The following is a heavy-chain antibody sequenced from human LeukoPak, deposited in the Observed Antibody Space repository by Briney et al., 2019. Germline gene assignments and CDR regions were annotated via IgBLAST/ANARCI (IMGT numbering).Heavy chain of an antibody. V-gene: IGHV1-18*01. D-gene: IGHD1-26*01. CDR2: ISPYNGNT. J-gene: IGHJ4*02. CDR1: NYTFIRYG. Sequence: ASVKVSCKASNYTFIRYGITWVRQAPGQGLEWLAWISPYNGNTKYAQKFQGRVTMTTDTSTSTAYMELRSLTSDDTAVYYCAREESIGRYQFLHDSWGQGTLVTVSS. CDR3: AREESIGRYQFLHDS.